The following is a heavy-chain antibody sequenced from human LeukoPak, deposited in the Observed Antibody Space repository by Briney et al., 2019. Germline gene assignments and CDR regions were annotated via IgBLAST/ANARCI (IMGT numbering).Heavy chain of an antibody. J-gene: IGHJ5*02. CDR1: GGSISSYY. CDR3: ARYRGPQQLVQRWFDP. Sequence: SETLSLTCSVSGGSISSYYWSRIRQPPGKGLEWIGYIYYSGSTNYNPSLKSRVTISVDTSKNQFSLKLSSVTAADTAVYYCARYRGPQQLVQRWFDPWGQGTLVTVSS. CDR2: IYYSGST. D-gene: IGHD6-13*01. V-gene: IGHV4-59*01.